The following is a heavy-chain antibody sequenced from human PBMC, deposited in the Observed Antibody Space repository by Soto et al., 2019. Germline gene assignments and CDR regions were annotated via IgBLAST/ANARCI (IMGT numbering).Heavy chain of an antibody. D-gene: IGHD3-22*01. CDR2: IYYSGST. V-gene: IGHV4-39*01. CDR3: ARRGGYYDSSGYYY. J-gene: IGHJ4*02. CDR1: GGSISSSSYY. Sequence: SETLSLTCTVSGGSISSSSYYWGWIRQPPGKGLEWIGSIYYSGSTYYNPSLKSRVIISVDTSKNQFSLKLSSVTAADTAVYYCARRGGYYDSSGYYYWGQGTLVTVSS.